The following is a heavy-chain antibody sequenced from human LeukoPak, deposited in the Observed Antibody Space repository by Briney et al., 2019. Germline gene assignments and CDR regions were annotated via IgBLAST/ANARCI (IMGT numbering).Heavy chain of an antibody. V-gene: IGHV1-8*01. Sequence: GASVKVSCKASGYTFTSYDINWVRQATGQGLEWMGWMNPNSGNAGYAQKFQGRVTMTRNTSISTAYMELSSLRSEDTAVYYCAALYYDILTGYLDAFDIWGQGTMVTVPS. D-gene: IGHD3-9*01. J-gene: IGHJ3*02. CDR3: AALYYDILTGYLDAFDI. CDR1: GYTFTSYD. CDR2: MNPNSGNA.